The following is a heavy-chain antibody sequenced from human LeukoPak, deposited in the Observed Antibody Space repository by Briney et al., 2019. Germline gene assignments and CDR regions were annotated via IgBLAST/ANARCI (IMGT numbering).Heavy chain of an antibody. CDR2: ISGSGGST. CDR1: GFTFSSYA. V-gene: IGHV3-23*01. CDR3: AEDLTDVVVVPAAQSGFDY. D-gene: IGHD2-2*01. J-gene: IGHJ4*02. Sequence: GGSLRLSCAASGFTFSSYAMSWVRQAPGKGLEWVSAISGSGGSTYYADSVKGRFTISRDNSKNTLYLQMNSLRAEDTAVYYCAEDLTDVVVVPAAQSGFDYWGQGTLVTVSS.